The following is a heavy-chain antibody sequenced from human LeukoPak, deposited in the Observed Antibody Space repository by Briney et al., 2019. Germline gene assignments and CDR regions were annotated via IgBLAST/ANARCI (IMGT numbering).Heavy chain of an antibody. CDR1: GGTFSSYA. CDR2: IIPIFGTA. CDR3: ARALTFGGVIVPEDY. J-gene: IGHJ4*02. V-gene: IGHV1-69*13. Sequence: SLKVSCKASGGTFSSYAISWVRQAPGQGLEWMGGIIPIFGTANYAQKFQGRVTITADESTSTAYMELSSLRSEDTAVYYCARALTFGGVIVPEDYWGQGTLVTVSS. D-gene: IGHD3-16*02.